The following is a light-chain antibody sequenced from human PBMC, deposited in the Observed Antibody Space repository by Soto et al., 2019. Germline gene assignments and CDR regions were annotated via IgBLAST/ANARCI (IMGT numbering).Light chain of an antibody. Sequence: DIPMTPSPSTLPGSLGARVTLTCRASQTISSWLAWYQQTPGKAPKLLIYKASTLKSGVPSRFSGSGSGTEFTLTISSPQPDDFATYYCQHYNSYSEAFGQGTKVDIK. CDR3: QHYNSYSEA. J-gene: IGKJ1*01. CDR1: QTISSW. CDR2: KAS. V-gene: IGKV1-5*03.